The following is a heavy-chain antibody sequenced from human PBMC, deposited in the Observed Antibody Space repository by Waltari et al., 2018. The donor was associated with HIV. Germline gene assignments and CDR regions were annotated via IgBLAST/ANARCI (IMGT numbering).Heavy chain of an antibody. V-gene: IGHV3-21*02. Sequence: EMQLVESGGGLVKPGGSLRLSCAASGFTFRSFSMNWVRRAPGKGLEWVSSISTASTYINYGDAVKGRFTISRDNAKNSLYLQRNSLRAEDTAVYFCARSSVPVGPLYGMDVWGQGTTVTVAS. J-gene: IGHJ6*02. CDR1: GFTFRSFS. CDR3: ARSSVPVGPLYGMDV. CDR2: ISTASTYI. D-gene: IGHD6-19*01.